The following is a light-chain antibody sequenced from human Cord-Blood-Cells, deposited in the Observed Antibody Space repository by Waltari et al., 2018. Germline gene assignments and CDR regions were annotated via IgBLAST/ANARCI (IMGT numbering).Light chain of an antibody. V-gene: IGLV2-14*01. J-gene: IGLJ2*01. CDR2: EVS. CDR3: SSYTSSSTQ. CDR1: SSDVGGYNY. Sequence: QSALTQPASVSGSPGQSTTISCTGTSSDVGGYNYVSWYQQHPGKAPKLMIYEVSNRPSGVSNRFSGSKSGNTASLTISGLQAEDEADYYCSSYTSSSTQFGGGTKLTVL.